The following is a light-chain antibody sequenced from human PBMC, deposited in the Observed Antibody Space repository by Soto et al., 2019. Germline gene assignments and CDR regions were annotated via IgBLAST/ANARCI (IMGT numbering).Light chain of an antibody. Sequence: DSQMTQAPSSLSSPVGDRVSITCRPSQSISSDLLWYQHKPGKALKVLISAASRSASGAPSRFAGRGSATEFTLTLTSLQPQNFAPDFCQQTYSTPAITFGGGAK. CDR2: AAS. V-gene: IGKV1-39*01. J-gene: IGKJ4*01. CDR1: QSISSD. CDR3: QQTYSTPAIT.